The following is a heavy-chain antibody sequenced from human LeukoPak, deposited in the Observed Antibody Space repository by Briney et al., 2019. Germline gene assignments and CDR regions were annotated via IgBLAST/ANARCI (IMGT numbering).Heavy chain of an antibody. Sequence: GGSLRLSCAASGFTFDDYAMHWVRQAPGKGLEWVSLISGDGGSTYYADSVKGRFTISRDNSKNSLYLQMNSLRTEDTALYYCAKTKGEMATILPIDYWGQETLVTVSS. V-gene: IGHV3-43*02. D-gene: IGHD5-24*01. CDR2: ISGDGGST. CDR1: GFTFDDYA. CDR3: AKTKGEMATILPIDY. J-gene: IGHJ4*02.